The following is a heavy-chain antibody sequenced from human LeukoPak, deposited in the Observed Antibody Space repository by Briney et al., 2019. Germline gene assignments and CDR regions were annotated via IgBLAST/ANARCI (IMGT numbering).Heavy chain of an antibody. CDR3: ARLITSGSYYFDF. D-gene: IGHD6-19*01. CDR1: DFSITNAYY. V-gene: IGHV4-38-2*02. Sequence: KPSETLSLTCSVSDFSITNAYYWGWIRQPPGRGLEYLGNIYHSGATYYNPSLKSRVTISVDTPRNHFSLKLSSVTAADTAFYYCARLITSGSYYFDFWGQGTLVTVSS. CDR2: IYHSGAT. J-gene: IGHJ4*02.